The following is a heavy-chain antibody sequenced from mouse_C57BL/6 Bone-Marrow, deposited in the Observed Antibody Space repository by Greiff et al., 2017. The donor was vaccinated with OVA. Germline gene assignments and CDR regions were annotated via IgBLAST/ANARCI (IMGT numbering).Heavy chain of an antibody. D-gene: IGHD1-1*01. J-gene: IGHJ1*03. CDR3: ARWGTTVVATRFDV. Sequence: QVQLKQPGAELVMPGASVKLSCKASGYTFTSYWMHWVKQRPGQGLEWIGEIDPSDSYTNYNQKFKGKSTLTVDKSSSTAYMQLSSLTSEDSAVYYCARWGTTVVATRFDVWGTGTTVTVSS. CDR1: GYTFTSYW. CDR2: IDPSDSYT. V-gene: IGHV1-69*01.